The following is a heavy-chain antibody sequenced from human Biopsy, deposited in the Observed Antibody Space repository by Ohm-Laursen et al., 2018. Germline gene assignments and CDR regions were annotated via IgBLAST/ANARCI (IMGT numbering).Heavy chain of an antibody. CDR1: GFSLRNFT. CDR2: ISRSVSHI. D-gene: IGHD1-14*01. Sequence: SLRLSCTASGFSLRNFTINWVRQAPGKGLEWVSSISRSVSHILYAETLKGRFTSSRDNAENSVYLQMNSLRVEDTGVYYCARGRTHLLPDHDWFDPWGQGTLVTVSS. J-gene: IGHJ5*02. V-gene: IGHV3-21*06. CDR3: ARGRTHLLPDHDWFDP.